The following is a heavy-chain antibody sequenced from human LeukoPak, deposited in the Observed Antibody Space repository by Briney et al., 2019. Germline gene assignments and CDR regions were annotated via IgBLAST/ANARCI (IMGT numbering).Heavy chain of an antibody. CDR3: AKGGSGPRSGYNYMDV. V-gene: IGHV3-48*01. Sequence: GGSLRLSCAASGFTFSSYSMNWVRQAPGKGLEWISYISSSSSTLYYADSVKGRFTISRDNSKNTLYLQMNSLRAEDTAVYHCAKGGSGPRSGYNYMDVWGKGTTVTISS. CDR2: ISSSSSTL. D-gene: IGHD3-10*01. J-gene: IGHJ6*03. CDR1: GFTFSSYS.